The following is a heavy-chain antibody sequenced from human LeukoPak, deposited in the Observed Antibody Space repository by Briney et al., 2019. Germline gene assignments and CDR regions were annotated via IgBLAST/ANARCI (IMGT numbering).Heavy chain of an antibody. D-gene: IGHD6-6*01. V-gene: IGHV3-21*01. CDR3: ARGQRSLSSKDREYYFDY. Sequence: PGGSLRLSCAASGFTFSSYSMNWVRQAPGKGLEWVSSISSSSSYIYYADSVKGRFTISRDNAKNSLYLQMNSLRAEDTAVYCCARGQRSLSSKDREYYFDYWGQGTLVTVSS. CDR1: GFTFSSYS. CDR2: ISSSSSYI. J-gene: IGHJ4*02.